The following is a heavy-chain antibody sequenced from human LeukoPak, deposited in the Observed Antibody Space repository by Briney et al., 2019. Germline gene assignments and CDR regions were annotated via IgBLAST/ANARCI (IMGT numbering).Heavy chain of an antibody. CDR2: IYTAGST. CDR3: ATDYDVLTGYYSDVGY. Sequence: GGSLRLSCAASGFTVSNNYMSWVRQAPGKGLEWVSIIYTAGSTYYADSVKGGFTTSRDDSKNTLCLQMNSLRAEDTAVYYCATDYDVLTGYYSDVGYWGQGTLVTVSS. V-gene: IGHV3-66*01. CDR1: GFTVSNNY. D-gene: IGHD3-9*01. J-gene: IGHJ4*02.